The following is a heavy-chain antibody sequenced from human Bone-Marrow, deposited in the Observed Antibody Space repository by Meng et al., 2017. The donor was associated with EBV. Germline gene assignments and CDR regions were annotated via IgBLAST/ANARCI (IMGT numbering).Heavy chain of an antibody. Sequence: QGQSVQSGAEVKKPGASLKVSCKASGYTFTGYYIHWVRQAPGQGLEWVGWINPNSGGTNYAEKFQGRVTMTRDTSITTAFMELSSLKSDDTAVYYCAMGLATDFDYWGQGTLVTVSS. J-gene: IGHJ4*02. CDR2: INPNSGGT. D-gene: IGHD5-12*01. V-gene: IGHV1-2*02. CDR3: AMGLATDFDY. CDR1: GYTFTGYY.